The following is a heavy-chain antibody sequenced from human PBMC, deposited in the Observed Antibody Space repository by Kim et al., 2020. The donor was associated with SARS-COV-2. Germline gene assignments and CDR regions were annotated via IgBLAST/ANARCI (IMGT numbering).Heavy chain of an antibody. Sequence: SETLSLTCTVSGGSITSYYWSWIRQPAGKGLEWIGHIYNSGNTNYNPSLKSRVTMSVDTSKNQFSLTLTSVTAADTAIYYCAREVNYDSSGRYFQHWGQGTLVTVS. V-gene: IGHV4-4*07. CDR1: GGSITSYY. CDR2: IYNSGNT. J-gene: IGHJ1*01. D-gene: IGHD3-22*01. CDR3: AREVNYDSSGRYFQH.